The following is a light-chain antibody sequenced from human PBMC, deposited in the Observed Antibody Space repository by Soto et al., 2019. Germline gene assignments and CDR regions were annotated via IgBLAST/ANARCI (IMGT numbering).Light chain of an antibody. Sequence: EIVLTQSPVSLPVTPGEPASISCRSSQSLYSNGDKCLDWYLQKPGQSPQLLIYLGSNRASGVPDRFSGSGSGTDFTLKISRVEADDVGLYYGMQGLQTPLTFGGGTRVEIK. J-gene: IGKJ4*01. CDR1: QSLYSNGDKC. CDR3: MQGLQTPLT. CDR2: LGS. V-gene: IGKV2-28*01.